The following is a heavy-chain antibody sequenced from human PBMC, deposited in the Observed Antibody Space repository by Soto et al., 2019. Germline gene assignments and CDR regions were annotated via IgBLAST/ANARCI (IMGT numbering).Heavy chain of an antibody. D-gene: IGHD3-10*01. CDR3: ARGEYVDSYGMDV. J-gene: IGHJ6*02. Sequence: QVQLVESGGGVVQPGRSLRLSCAASGFTFSSYGMHWVRQAPGKGLEWVAIIWYDGGNKYYVDSVKGRFTISRDNSKNTLDLQMNSLRAEDTAVYYCARGEYVDSYGMDVWGQGTTVTVSS. V-gene: IGHV3-33*01. CDR2: IWYDGGNK. CDR1: GFTFSSYG.